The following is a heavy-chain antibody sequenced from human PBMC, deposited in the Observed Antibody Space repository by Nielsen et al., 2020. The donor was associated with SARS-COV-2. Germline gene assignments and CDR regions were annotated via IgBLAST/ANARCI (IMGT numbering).Heavy chain of an antibody. D-gene: IGHD3-3*01. J-gene: IGHJ6*02. Sequence: ASVKVSCKASGYTFTGYYMHWVRQAPGQGLEWMGWINPNSGGTNYAQKFQGRVTMTRNTSISTAYMELSSLRSEDTAVYYCARGGVRFLEWSDPSAGMDVWGQGTTVTVPS. CDR3: ARGGVRFLEWSDPSAGMDV. CDR1: GYTFTGYY. V-gene: IGHV1-2*02. CDR2: INPNSGGT.